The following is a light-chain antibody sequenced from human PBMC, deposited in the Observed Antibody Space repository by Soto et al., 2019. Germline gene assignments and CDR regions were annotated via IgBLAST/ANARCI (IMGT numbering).Light chain of an antibody. Sequence: IVMTQSPDTLSVSPGERATLSCRASQSVSSNLAWYQQQAGQAPRLLIYGASTRATGIPARFSGSGSGTEFTLTISSLQSEDFAVYYCQQYKTWPRTFGQGTKVDIK. CDR1: QSVSSN. V-gene: IGKV3-15*01. CDR3: QQYKTWPRT. J-gene: IGKJ1*01. CDR2: GAS.